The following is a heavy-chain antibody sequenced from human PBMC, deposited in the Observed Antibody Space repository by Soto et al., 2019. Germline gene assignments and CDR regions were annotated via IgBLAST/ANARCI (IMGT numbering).Heavy chain of an antibody. CDR3: ASKKVYGSGSYYKQRVFDY. CDR2: INHSGST. Sequence: SETLSLTCAVYVVSFSGYYWSWIRQPPGKWLEWIGEINHSGSTNYNPSLKSRVTISVDTSKNQFSLKLSSVTAADTAVYYCASKKVYGSGSYYKQRVFDYWGQGTLVTVSS. J-gene: IGHJ4*02. D-gene: IGHD3-10*01. V-gene: IGHV4-34*01. CDR1: VVSFSGYY.